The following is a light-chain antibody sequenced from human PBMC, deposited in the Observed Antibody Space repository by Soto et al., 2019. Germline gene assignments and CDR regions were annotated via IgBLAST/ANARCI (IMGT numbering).Light chain of an antibody. CDR3: SSYTSTSTLVV. CDR2: DVS. V-gene: IGLV2-14*01. Sequence: QSALTQPASVSGSPGQSITISCTGTSSDVGSYNYVSWYQQHPGKAPKLMIYDVSNRPSGVSNRFSGSKSGNTASLTISGLQAEDEADYYCSSYTSTSTLVVFGGGTKLTAL. J-gene: IGLJ2*01. CDR1: SSDVGSYNY.